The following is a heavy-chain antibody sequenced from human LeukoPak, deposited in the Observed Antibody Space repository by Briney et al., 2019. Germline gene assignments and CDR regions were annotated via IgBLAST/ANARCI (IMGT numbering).Heavy chain of an antibody. Sequence: SETLSLTCTVSGGSISSSSYYWGWIRQPPGKGLEWIGSIYYSGSTYYNPSLKSRVAISVDTSKNHFSLKVSSVTAADTAVYYCARDLNGSGRYWGQGTLVTVSS. V-gene: IGHV4-39*02. CDR1: GGSISSSSYY. CDR3: ARDLNGSGRY. J-gene: IGHJ4*02. D-gene: IGHD3-10*01. CDR2: IYYSGST.